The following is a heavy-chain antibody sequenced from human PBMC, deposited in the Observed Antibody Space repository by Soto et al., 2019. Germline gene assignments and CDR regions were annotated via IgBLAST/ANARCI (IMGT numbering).Heavy chain of an antibody. V-gene: IGHV3-66*01. J-gene: IGHJ6*02. CDR3: TREPVMTAGYGMDV. CDR2: VYTTGST. D-gene: IGHD2-21*02. Sequence: DVQLVESGGDLVQPGESLRLSCAAFGFTVGSSFMSWVRQAPGKGLEWVSVVYTTGSTYYADSVKGRVTISRDDAKNTVYLQMNSLTGEDAAVYYCTREPVMTAGYGMDVWGQGTTVIVS. CDR1: GFTVGSSF.